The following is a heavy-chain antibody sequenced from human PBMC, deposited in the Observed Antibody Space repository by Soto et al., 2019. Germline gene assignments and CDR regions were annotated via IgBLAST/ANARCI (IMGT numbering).Heavy chain of an antibody. CDR2: ISSSSRTI. CDR3: WREKISRLRYDFWSGNRCYYCYMEV. D-gene: IGHD3-3*01. CDR1: GFTFSSYS. J-gene: IGHJ6*03. V-gene: IGHV3-48*01. Sequence: EVQLVESGGGLVQPGGSLRLSCAASGFTFSSYSMNWVRQAPGKGLEWVSYISSSSRTIYYADSVKGRLTISRDNAKNALSLHMSRLSVYDTSVYYCWREKISRLRYDFWSGNRCYYCYMEVLCKGTTVAVSS.